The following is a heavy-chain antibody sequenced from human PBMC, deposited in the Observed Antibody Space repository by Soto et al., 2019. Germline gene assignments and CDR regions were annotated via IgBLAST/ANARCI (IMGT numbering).Heavy chain of an antibody. CDR1: GFTFSSYG. J-gene: IGHJ4*02. V-gene: IGHV3-30*18. CDR2: ISYDGSNK. D-gene: IGHD3-22*01. Sequence: GGSLRLSCAASGFTFSSYGMHWVRQAPGKGLEWVAVISYDGSNKYYADSVKGRFTISRDNSKNTLYLQMNSLRAEDTAVYYCAKDHTPYYYDSSDYWGQGTLVTVSS. CDR3: AKDHTPYYYDSSDY.